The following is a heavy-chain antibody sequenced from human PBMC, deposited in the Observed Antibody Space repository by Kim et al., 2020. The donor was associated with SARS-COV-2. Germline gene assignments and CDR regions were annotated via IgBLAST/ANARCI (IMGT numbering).Heavy chain of an antibody. CDR1: GGSISSSNW. Sequence: SETLSLTCAVSGGSISSSNWWSWVRQPPGKGLEWIGEIYHSGSTNYNPSLKSRVTISVDKSKNQFSLKLSSVTAADTAVYYCARAVSSSFNDAFDIWGQGTMVTVSS. J-gene: IGHJ3*02. D-gene: IGHD6-13*01. V-gene: IGHV4-4*02. CDR2: IYHSGST. CDR3: ARAVSSSFNDAFDI.